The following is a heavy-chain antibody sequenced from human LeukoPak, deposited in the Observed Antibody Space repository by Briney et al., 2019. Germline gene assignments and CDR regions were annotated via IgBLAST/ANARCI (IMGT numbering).Heavy chain of an antibody. Sequence: ASVKVSCKASGYTFTIYYMHWVRQPPGQGLEWMGIINPSGGSTSYAQKFQGRVTMTRDTSTSTVYMELSSLRSEDTAVYYCARDRGDYYDSSGYYTRLDYWGQGTLVTVSS. CDR2: INPSGGST. CDR1: GYTFTIYY. V-gene: IGHV1-46*01. D-gene: IGHD3-22*01. J-gene: IGHJ4*02. CDR3: ARDRGDYYDSSGYYTRLDY.